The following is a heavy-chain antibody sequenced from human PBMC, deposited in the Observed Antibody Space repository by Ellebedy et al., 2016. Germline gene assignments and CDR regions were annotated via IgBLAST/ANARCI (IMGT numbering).Heavy chain of an antibody. Sequence: SETLSLTCAVYGGSFSSSYWNWIRQPPGKGLEWIGEINHSGSVNYKPSLKSRVTISVDMSKNQVYLNLSSVTAADTAVYYCARRYSSGWFVPPKNWFDPWGQGTLVIVSS. V-gene: IGHV4-34*01. CDR3: ARRYSSGWFVPPKNWFDP. J-gene: IGHJ5*02. CDR2: INHSGSV. D-gene: IGHD6-19*01. CDR1: GGSFSSSY.